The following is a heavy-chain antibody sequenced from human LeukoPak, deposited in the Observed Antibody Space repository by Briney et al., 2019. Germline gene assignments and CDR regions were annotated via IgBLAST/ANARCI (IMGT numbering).Heavy chain of an antibody. Sequence: ASVKVSCKASGYTFTGYYMHWVRQAPGQGLEWMGWINPNSGGTNYAQKFQGRVTMTRDTSISTAYMELSSLRSEDTAVYYCASEGYYYDRGAFDIWGQGTMVTVSS. V-gene: IGHV1-2*02. CDR3: ASEGYYYDRGAFDI. D-gene: IGHD3-22*01. CDR2: INPNSGGT. J-gene: IGHJ3*02. CDR1: GYTFTGYY.